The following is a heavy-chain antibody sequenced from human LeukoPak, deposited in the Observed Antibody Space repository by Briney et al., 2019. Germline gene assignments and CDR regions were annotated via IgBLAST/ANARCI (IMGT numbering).Heavy chain of an antibody. V-gene: IGHV4-59*01. J-gene: IGHJ5*02. Sequence: SETLSLTCTVSGGSISSYYWSWIRQPPGKGLEWIGYTYYSGSTNYNTSLKSRVTISVDTSKNQFSLKLSSVTAADTAVYYCARSRGFVLIPPTTVWFDPWGQGTLVTVAA. D-gene: IGHD2-8*02. CDR3: ARSRGFVLIPPTTVWFDP. CDR2: TYYSGST. CDR1: GGSISSYY.